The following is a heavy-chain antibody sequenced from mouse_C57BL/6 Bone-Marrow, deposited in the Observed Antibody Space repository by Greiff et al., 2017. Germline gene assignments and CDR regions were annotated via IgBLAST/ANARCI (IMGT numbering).Heavy chain of an antibody. J-gene: IGHJ2*01. V-gene: IGHV1-4*01. Sequence: VKLQESGAELARPGASVKMSCKASGYTFTSYTMHRVNQRPGQGLEWIGYINPSSGYPKYTQKFTDKATLTADKSSSTAYMQLSSLAAEDSAVYYCARGVKYYGKYGDYWGQGTTLAVSA. D-gene: IGHD2-1*01. CDR1: GYTFTSYT. CDR3: ARGVKYYGKYGDY. CDR2: INPSSGYP.